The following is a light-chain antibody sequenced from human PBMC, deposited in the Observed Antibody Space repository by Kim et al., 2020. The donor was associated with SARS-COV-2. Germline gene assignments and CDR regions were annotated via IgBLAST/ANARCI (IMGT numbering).Light chain of an antibody. J-gene: IGKJ1*01. Sequence: DIQLTQSPSTLSASVGDTVTITCRASQSVNIWLAWYQQKPGKTPKLLIYRASSLENGVPSRFSGSGSGTDFNLTISSLQPDDFATYYCQQFHRYSTFGQGTKVDIK. V-gene: IGKV1-5*03. CDR3: QQFHRYST. CDR1: QSVNIW. CDR2: RAS.